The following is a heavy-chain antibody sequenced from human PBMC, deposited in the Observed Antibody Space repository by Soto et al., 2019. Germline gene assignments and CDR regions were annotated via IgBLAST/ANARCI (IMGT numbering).Heavy chain of an antibody. CDR2: ISAYNGNT. Sequence: QVQLVQSGAEVKKPGASVKVSCKASGYTFTSYAISWVRQAPGQGLEWMGWISAYNGNTNYAQKLQGRVTMTTDTFTSTAYMETRSQRSDGTAVYYCARDSPPPSEWGQGTPVTVSS. CDR3: ARDSPPPSE. J-gene: IGHJ4*02. D-gene: IGHD3-3*01. CDR1: GYTFTSYA. V-gene: IGHV1-18*01.